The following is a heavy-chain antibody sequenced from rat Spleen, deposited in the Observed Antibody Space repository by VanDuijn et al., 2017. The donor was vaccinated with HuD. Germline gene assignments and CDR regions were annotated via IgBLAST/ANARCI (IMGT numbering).Heavy chain of an antibody. V-gene: IGHV5-17*01. Sequence: EVQLVESGGGLVQPGRSLKFSCAASGFTFSDYAMAWVRQAPKKGLEWVATITHNDGSTYYPDSVEGRFTISRDNAKSTLYLQMNSLRSEDTATYYCTTDRLGADYFDYWGQGVMVTVSS. CDR3: TTDRLGADYFDY. J-gene: IGHJ2*01. CDR2: ITHNDGST. CDR1: GFTFSDYA. D-gene: IGHD5-1*01.